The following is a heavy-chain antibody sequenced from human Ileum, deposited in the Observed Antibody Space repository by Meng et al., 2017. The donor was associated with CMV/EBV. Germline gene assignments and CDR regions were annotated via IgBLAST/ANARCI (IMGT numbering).Heavy chain of an antibody. V-gene: IGHV1-8*01. CDR1: GYTFTSYD. J-gene: IGHJ6*02. CDR3: ARKYCSSSSCKGGHGRDV. D-gene: IGHD2-2*01. Sequence: ASVKVSCKASGYTFTSYDINWVRQATGQGLEWMGWMNPNSGNTGYAQKFQGRVTMTRNTSISTAYMELSSLRSEDTAVYYCARKYCSSSSCKGGHGRDVWGQGTTVTVSS. CDR2: MNPNSGNT.